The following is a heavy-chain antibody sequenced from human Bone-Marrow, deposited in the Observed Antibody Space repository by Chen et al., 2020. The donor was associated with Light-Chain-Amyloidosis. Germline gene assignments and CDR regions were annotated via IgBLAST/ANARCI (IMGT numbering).Heavy chain of an antibody. CDR1: GFTYKKWA. CDR3: TQDVVPGGADF. J-gene: IGHJ4*02. V-gene: IGHV3-9*01. CDR2: FDYNSGRK. D-gene: IGHD2-21*02. Sequence: EVQMVESGGGLVQPGRSLRLSCVTSGFTYKKWAIHWVRQAPGKGLEWVSGFDYNSGRKDYADSVRGRFTVSSDSSKNSLFLEMNSLRVEDTALYYCTQDVVPGGADFWGPGTMVTVSS.